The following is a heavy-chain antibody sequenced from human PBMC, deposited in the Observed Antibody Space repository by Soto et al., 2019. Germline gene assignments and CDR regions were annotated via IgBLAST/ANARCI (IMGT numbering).Heavy chain of an antibody. Sequence: TLSLTCTVSGGSISSGGYYWSWIRQHPGKGLEWIGYIYYSGSTYYNPSLKSRVTISVDTSKNQFSLKLSSVTAADTAVYYCAGYEYQRFFDYWGQGTLVTVSS. J-gene: IGHJ4*02. CDR3: AGYEYQRFFDY. CDR1: GGSISSGGYY. V-gene: IGHV4-31*03. D-gene: IGHD6-25*01. CDR2: IYYSGST.